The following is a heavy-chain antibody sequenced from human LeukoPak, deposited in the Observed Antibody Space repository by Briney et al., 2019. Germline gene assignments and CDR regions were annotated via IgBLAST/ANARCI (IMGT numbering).Heavy chain of an antibody. CDR1: GFTFSNYW. CDR3: ATYDY. J-gene: IGHJ4*02. V-gene: IGHV3-7*01. Sequence: GGSLRLSCAASGFTFSNYWMNWVRQAPGKGLEWVAKIKQDGSEKYYVDSVKGRFTISRDNAKNSLYLQMNSLRAEDTAVYYCATYDYWGQGTLVTVSS. CDR2: IKQDGSEK.